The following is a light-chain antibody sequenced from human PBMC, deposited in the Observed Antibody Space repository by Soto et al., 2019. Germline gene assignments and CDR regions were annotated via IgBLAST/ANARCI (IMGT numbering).Light chain of an antibody. CDR3: QQYNNWPPYT. CDR1: QSVSTK. J-gene: IGKJ2*01. V-gene: IGKV3-15*01. CDR2: GPS. Sequence: EIVMTQSPATLSVSPGERATLSCRASQSVSTKLAWYQQKPGQAPRLLIYGPSTRATGIPARFSGSGSGTEFTLTISSLQSEDFAVYHCQQYNNWPPYTFGQGTKLEIK.